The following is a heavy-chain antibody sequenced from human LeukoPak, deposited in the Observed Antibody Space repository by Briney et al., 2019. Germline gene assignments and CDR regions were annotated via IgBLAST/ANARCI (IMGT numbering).Heavy chain of an antibody. CDR3: ARHEIQPGDFDY. CDR2: IYYSGST. CDR1: GGSISSSSYS. D-gene: IGHD5-18*01. J-gene: IGHJ4*02. V-gene: IGHV4-39*01. Sequence: SETLSLTCTVSGGSISSSSYSWGWIRQPPGKGLEWIGSIYYSGSTYYNPSLKSRVTISVDTSKNQFSLKLSSVTAADTAVYYCARHEIQPGDFDYWGQGTLVTVSS.